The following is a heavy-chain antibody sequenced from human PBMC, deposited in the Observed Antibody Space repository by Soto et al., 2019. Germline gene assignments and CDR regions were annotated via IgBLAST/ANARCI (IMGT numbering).Heavy chain of an antibody. J-gene: IGHJ4*02. D-gene: IGHD5-12*01. V-gene: IGHV3-21*01. CDR3: ARVRRVGYDYQDY. CDR1: GFTFSSYS. Sequence: EVQLVESGGGLVKPGGSLRLSCAASGFTFSSYSMNWVRQAPGKGLEWVSSISSSSSYIYYADSVKGRFTISRDNAKNSLYLQMNSLRAEDTAVYYCARVRRVGYDYQDYWGQGTLVTVSS. CDR2: ISSSSSYI.